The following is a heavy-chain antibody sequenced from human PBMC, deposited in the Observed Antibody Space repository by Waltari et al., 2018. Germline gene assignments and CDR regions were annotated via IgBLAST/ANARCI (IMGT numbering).Heavy chain of an antibody. J-gene: IGHJ4*02. CDR2: INQSGST. D-gene: IGHD3-3*01. V-gene: IGHV4-34*01. Sequence: QVQLQQCGAGLLKPSETLSLTCAVYGGSFSGYYWSWIRQPPGQGLGWIGEINQSGSTNYNPALKSRFTISVDTSKNQFSLKLRSVTAADTALYYCARGRTIFGVFPVDYWGQGTLVTVSS. CDR1: GGSFSGYY. CDR3: ARGRTIFGVFPVDY.